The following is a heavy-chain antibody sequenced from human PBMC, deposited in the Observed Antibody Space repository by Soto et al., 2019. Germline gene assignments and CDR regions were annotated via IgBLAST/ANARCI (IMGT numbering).Heavy chain of an antibody. J-gene: IGHJ4*02. V-gene: IGHV3-74*01. CDR2: INSDGSST. CDR3: ARGGSSGPDY. Sequence: SMRVSWGSSAFQRTSHLMHLVRPAPGKGLVWVSRINSDGSSTSYADSVKGRFTISRDNAKNTLYLQMNSLRAEDTAVYYCARGGSSGPDYWGQGTRVTVCS. CDR1: AFQRTSHL. D-gene: IGHD6-6*01.